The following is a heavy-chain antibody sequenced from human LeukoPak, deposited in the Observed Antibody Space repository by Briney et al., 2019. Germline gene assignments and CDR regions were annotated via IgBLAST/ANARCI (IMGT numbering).Heavy chain of an antibody. CDR3: AWGYCSGGSCKPLDY. CDR1: GDSINSGNSH. Sequence: SETLSLTCTVSGDSINSGNSHWTWIRQPPGKGLEWLGSVYDSWNNYYNPSLESRITMSVDTSKNQFSLKLSSVTAADTAVYYCAWGYCSGGSCKPLDYWGQGTLVTVSS. V-gene: IGHV4-30-4*01. CDR2: VYDSWNN. J-gene: IGHJ4*02. D-gene: IGHD2-15*01.